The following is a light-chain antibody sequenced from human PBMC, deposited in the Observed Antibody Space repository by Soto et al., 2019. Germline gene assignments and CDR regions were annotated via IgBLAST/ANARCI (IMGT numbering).Light chain of an antibody. Sequence: QPVLTQPASVSGSPGQSITISCTGTSSDVGGYNYVSWYQQNPGKAPKLMIYDVSNRPSGVSNRFSGSKSGNTASLTISGLQVEDEADYYCSSLTTTSTLVFGTGTKLTVL. CDR2: DVS. CDR1: SSDVGGYNY. V-gene: IGLV2-14*01. CDR3: SSLTTTSTLV. J-gene: IGLJ1*01.